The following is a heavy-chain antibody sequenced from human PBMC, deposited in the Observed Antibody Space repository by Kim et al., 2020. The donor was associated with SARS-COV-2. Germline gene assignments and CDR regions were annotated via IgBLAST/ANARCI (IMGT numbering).Heavy chain of an antibody. CDR2: IFGDGSTT. V-gene: IGHV3-74*01. D-gene: IGHD2-2*01. CDR3: VRDLVSCTSCWERSYNWLDS. J-gene: IGHJ5*01. CDR1: GFTFDNYW. Sequence: GGSLRLSCEASGFTFDNYWMHWVRQAPGKGLVWVSRIFGDGSTTRYADSVKGRFTISRDNAKNTVYLQMDSLKAEDTAVNYCVRDLVSCTSCWERSYNWLDSWGQGTLVTVSS.